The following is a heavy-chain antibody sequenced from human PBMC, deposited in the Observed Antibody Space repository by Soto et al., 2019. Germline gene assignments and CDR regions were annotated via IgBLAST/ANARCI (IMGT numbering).Heavy chain of an antibody. CDR3: ARLSGDGFWKSYSPYNLFES. CDR2: INGGGDVK. D-gene: IGHD3-3*01. CDR1: GFAFANYE. J-gene: IGHJ5*01. Sequence: GGSLGLSCAASGFAFANYEMHWVRQAPGKGLDWVAYINGGGDVKYYADSVEGRFTISRDNAKNALFLQMDNLRAEDTAIYYCARLSGDGFWKSYSPYNLFESWGQGALVTVSS. V-gene: IGHV3-48*03.